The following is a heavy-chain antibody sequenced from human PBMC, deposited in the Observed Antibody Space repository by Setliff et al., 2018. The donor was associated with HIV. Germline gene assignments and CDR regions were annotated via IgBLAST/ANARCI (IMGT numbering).Heavy chain of an antibody. V-gene: IGHV4-59*01. D-gene: IGHD6-19*01. J-gene: IGHJ4*01. CDR1: GVSISAYY. Sequence: SETLSLTCNVSGVSISAYYWSWIRQPPGKGLEWVGYVYYGGVTNYNPSLKSRLTISVDTSKNQFSLALSSVTAADTAVYYCAYSTGWYYFDYWGHGTLVTVYS. CDR3: AYSTGWYYFDY. CDR2: VYYGGVT.